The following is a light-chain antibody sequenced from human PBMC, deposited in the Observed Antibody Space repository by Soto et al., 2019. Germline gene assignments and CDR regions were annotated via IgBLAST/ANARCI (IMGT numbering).Light chain of an antibody. J-gene: IGLJ1*01. Sequence: QSALTQPPSASGSPGQSVTISCTGTSSDIGTYDYVSWYQHLPDKAPKLIIYEVSKRPPGVPDRFSGSKSGNTASLTVSGLQAEDEGDYYCCSYGGGNNFYVFGTGTKVTVL. V-gene: IGLV2-8*01. CDR1: SSDIGTYDY. CDR3: CSYGGGNNFYV. CDR2: EVS.